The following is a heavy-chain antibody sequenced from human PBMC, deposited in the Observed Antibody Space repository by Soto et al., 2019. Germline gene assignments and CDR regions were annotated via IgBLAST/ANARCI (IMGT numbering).Heavy chain of an antibody. CDR1: GFTLTSYS. CDR2: INKNGFTI. D-gene: IGHD6-19*01. CDR3: ARGAVTGTSLFDY. J-gene: IGHJ4*02. V-gene: IGHV3-48*02. Sequence: GGSLRLSCAVSGFTLTSYSMNWVRHAPGKGLEWISFINKNGFTIYYADSVKGRFTISRDYAKNSLYLQMDSLRHEDTAVYYCARGAVTGTSLFDYWGLGTLVTVSS.